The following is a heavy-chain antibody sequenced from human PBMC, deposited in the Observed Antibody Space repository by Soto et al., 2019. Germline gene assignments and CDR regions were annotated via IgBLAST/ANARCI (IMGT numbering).Heavy chain of an antibody. V-gene: IGHV3-53*01. J-gene: IGHJ3*02. CDR1: GFTVSSNY. CDR2: IYSGGST. D-gene: IGHD4-17*01. Sequence: AGGSLRLSCAASGFTVSSNYMSWVRQAPGKGLEWVSVIYSGGSTYYADSVKGRFTISRDNSKNTLYLQMNSLRAEDTAVYYCAGGDDYGGIVGAFDIWGQGTMVTVSS. CDR3: AGGDDYGGIVGAFDI.